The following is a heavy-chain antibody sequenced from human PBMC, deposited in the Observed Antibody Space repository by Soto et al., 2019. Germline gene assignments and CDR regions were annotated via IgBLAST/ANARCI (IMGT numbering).Heavy chain of an antibody. J-gene: IGHJ5*02. CDR2: ISGSGGST. D-gene: IGHD3-22*01. Sequence: VGSLRLSCAASGFTFSSYAMSWVRQAPGKRLEWVSAISGSGGSTYYADSVKGRFTISRDNSKNTPYLQMNSLRAEDTAVYYCSKDPFYDSGGYYLNWFDPWGQGTLVTVSS. V-gene: IGHV3-23*01. CDR1: GFTFSSYA. CDR3: SKDPFYDSGGYYLNWFDP.